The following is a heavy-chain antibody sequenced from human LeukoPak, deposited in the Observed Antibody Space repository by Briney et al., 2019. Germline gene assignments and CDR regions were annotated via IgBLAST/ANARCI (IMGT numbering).Heavy chain of an antibody. CDR3: AKSNGYGLIDY. V-gene: IGHV4-34*08. J-gene: IGHJ4*02. CDR2: INHSGST. Sequence: GSLRLSCAASGFTFSSYWMSWIRQPPGKGLEWIGEINHSGSTNYNPSLKSRVTISVDTSKNQFSLKLSSVTAADTAVYYCAKSNGYGLIDYWGQGTLVTVSS. D-gene: IGHD5-12*01. CDR1: GFTFSSYW.